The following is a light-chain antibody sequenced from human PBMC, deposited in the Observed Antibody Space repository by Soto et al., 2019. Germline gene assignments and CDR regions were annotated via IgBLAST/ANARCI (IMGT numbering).Light chain of an antibody. J-gene: IGKJ3*01. Sequence: DIQMTQSPSTLSASVGDRVTITCRASQSISSWLAWYQQKPGKAPNLLISKASTLESGVPSRFSGSGSVTEFTLTISSLQPDDFATYDGQQYKSYSHFTFGPGTKVDI. CDR3: QQYKSYSHFT. V-gene: IGKV1-5*03. CDR2: KAS. CDR1: QSISSW.